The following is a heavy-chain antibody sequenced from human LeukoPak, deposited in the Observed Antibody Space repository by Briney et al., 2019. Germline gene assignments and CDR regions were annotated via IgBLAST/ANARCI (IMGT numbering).Heavy chain of an antibody. D-gene: IGHD3-9*01. V-gene: IGHV3-7*01. Sequence: GGSLRLSCAASGLTFSRYWMSWVRRAPGKGLEWVANIKQDGSEKYYVDSVKGRFTISRDNAKNSMYLQMNSLRAEDTAVYYCTSYYDILTGDTAGAFDIWGQGTMVTVSS. CDR2: IKQDGSEK. CDR3: TSYYDILTGDTAGAFDI. J-gene: IGHJ3*02. CDR1: GLTFSRYW.